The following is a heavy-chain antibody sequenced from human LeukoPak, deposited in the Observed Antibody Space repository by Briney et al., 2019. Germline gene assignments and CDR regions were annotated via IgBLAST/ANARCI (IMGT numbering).Heavy chain of an antibody. Sequence: GGSLRLSCAASGFTFRSYSMNWVRQAPGKGLEWVSSISSSSSYIYYADSVKGRFTISRDNAKNSLYLQMNSLRAEDTAVYYCARDGDDADTTADYWGQGTLVTVSS. CDR2: ISSSSSYI. D-gene: IGHD7-27*01. V-gene: IGHV3-21*01. CDR3: ARDGDDADTTADY. CDR1: GFTFRSYS. J-gene: IGHJ4*02.